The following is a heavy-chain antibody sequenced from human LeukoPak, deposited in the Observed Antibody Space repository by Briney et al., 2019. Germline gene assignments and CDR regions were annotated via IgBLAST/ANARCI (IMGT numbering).Heavy chain of an antibody. Sequence: GGSLRLSCAASGFTFSSYWMSWVRQARGKGLEWVANIKQDASEKYYVDSVKGRFTISRDNAKNSLYLQMNSLRAEDTAVYYCARYCGGDCYGMDVWGQGTTVTVSS. J-gene: IGHJ6*02. CDR2: IKQDASEK. CDR3: ARYCGGDCYGMDV. D-gene: IGHD2-21*01. V-gene: IGHV3-7*01. CDR1: GFTFSSYW.